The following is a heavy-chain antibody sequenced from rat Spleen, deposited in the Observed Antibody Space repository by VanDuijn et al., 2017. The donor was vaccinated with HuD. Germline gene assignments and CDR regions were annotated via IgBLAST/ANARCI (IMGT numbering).Heavy chain of an antibody. Sequence: EVQLVEAGGGLVQPGRSMKLSCAASGFTFSNYPMTWVRQAPTKGLEWVATISSEGRSSYYRDSVKGRFTISRDNPKTTLYLQMDRLGSEDTATYYCARHRTPYYFDYWGQGVMVTVSS. J-gene: IGHJ2*01. CDR1: GFTFSNYP. CDR3: ARHRTPYYFDY. V-gene: IGHV5-25*01. CDR2: ISSEGRSS.